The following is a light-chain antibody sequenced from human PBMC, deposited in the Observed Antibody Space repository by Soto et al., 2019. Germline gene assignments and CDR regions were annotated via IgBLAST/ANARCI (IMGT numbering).Light chain of an antibody. CDR3: QQYNSYLT. Sequence: DIQMTQSPSTLSASVGARVTITCRASKSISSWLAWYQQKPGKAPKLLIYDASSLESGVPARFSGSGSGTEFTLTISSLQPDDFATYYCQQYNSYLTFGQGTKVEIK. V-gene: IGKV1-5*01. CDR1: KSISSW. J-gene: IGKJ1*01. CDR2: DAS.